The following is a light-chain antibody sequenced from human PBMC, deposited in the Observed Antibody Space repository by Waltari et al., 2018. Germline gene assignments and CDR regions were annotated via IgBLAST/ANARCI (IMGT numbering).Light chain of an antibody. CDR1: QSVNNK. J-gene: IGKJ1*01. V-gene: IGKV3-15*01. Sequence: EVVLTQSPATLSVSPGERATLSCRASQSVNNKLAWYQQKPGQAPRLRFSDATTRAAGIPARFRGSGSGTDFTLTISSLQSEDFAIYFCQQYNDWPPGTFGPGTKVDFK. CDR3: QQYNDWPPGT. CDR2: DAT.